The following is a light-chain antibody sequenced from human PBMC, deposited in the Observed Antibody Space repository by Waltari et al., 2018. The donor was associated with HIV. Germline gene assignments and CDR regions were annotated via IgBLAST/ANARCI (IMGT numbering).Light chain of an antibody. CDR2: VAS. CDR1: QSILNTSNKKNY. Sequence: DIVMTQSPESLAVSLGERASITCRSSQSILNTSNKKNYLAWYQVKPGQAPSRLIYVASTRESGVPGRFSGSASGTDFTLTSTSVQAEDVSTYYCQQYFGIPLTVGGGTKV. CDR3: QQYFGIPLT. V-gene: IGKV4-1*01. J-gene: IGKJ4*01.